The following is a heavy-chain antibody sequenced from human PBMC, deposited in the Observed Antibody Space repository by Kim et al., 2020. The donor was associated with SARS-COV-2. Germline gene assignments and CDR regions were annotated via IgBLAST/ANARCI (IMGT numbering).Heavy chain of an antibody. Sequence: GGSLRLSCAASGFTFSSYGMHWVRQAPGKGLEWVAVISYDGSNKYYADSVKGRFTISRDNSKNTLYLQMNSLRAEDTAVYYCAKDPQYYDILTGPNWFDP. J-gene: IGHJ5*02. CDR2: ISYDGSNK. D-gene: IGHD3-9*01. CDR3: AKDPQYYDILTGPNWFDP. CDR1: GFTFSSYG. V-gene: IGHV3-30*18.